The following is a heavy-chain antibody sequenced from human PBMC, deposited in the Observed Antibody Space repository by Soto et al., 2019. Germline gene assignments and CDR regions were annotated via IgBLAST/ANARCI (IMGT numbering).Heavy chain of an antibody. J-gene: IGHJ6*02. CDR1: GFTLSRYD. CDR2: IGAAGDT. CDR3: ARLDPYYSSGMDG. D-gene: IGHD1-1*01. V-gene: IGHV3-13*01. Sequence: HPGGSLRLSCEASGFTLSRYDMHWVRQPTGKGLEWVSVIGAAGDTYYPGSVKGRFTISRENAKNSLHLQMNSLRAGDTAVYYCARLDPYYSSGMDGWGQGTTVTVSS.